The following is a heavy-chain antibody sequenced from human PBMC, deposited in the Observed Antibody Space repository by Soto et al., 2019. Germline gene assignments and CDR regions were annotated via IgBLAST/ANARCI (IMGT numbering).Heavy chain of an antibody. J-gene: IGHJ4*02. CDR3: ARCSHCGGGSPSAPAIDFDS. CDR1: GYTFTSYY. D-gene: IGHD2-15*01. CDR2: INPSGGST. V-gene: IGHV1-46*04. Sequence: QVQLVQSGAEVKKPGASVKVSCKASGYTFTSYYMHWVRQAPGQGLEWMGIINPSGGSTRYAQKLQGRVPMTGDTSRSTVSMEVSSLGSRAPALYYCARCSHCGGGSPSAPAIDFDSWGQGTLVPVPS.